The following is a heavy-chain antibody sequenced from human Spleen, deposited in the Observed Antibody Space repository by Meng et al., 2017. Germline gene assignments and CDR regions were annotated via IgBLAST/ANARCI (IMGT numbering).Heavy chain of an antibody. J-gene: IGHJ4*02. V-gene: IGHV3-23*01. CDR1: GFTFSTYA. Sequence: GGSLRLSCAASGFTFSTYAMTWVRQAPGKGLEWVSAISGGGSTYYADSVKGRFTISRDNSKNTLYLQMNSLRAEDTAVYFCAKDPGYSYGYNYFDYWGQGTLVTVSS. D-gene: IGHD5-18*01. CDR3: AKDPGYSYGYNYFDY. CDR2: ISGGGST.